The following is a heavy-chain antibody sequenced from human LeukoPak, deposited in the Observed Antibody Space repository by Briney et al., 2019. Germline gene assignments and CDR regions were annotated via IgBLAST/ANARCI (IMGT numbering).Heavy chain of an antibody. V-gene: IGHV1-18*01. CDR3: ARLRYCSSTSCYGYYGMDV. J-gene: IGHJ6*02. CDR2: ISAYNGNT. D-gene: IGHD2-2*01. CDR1: GYTFTSYG. Sequence: ASVKVSCKASGYTFTSYGISWVRQAPGQGLEWMGWISAYNGNTNYAQKLQGRVTMTTDTSTSTAYMELRSLRSDDTAVYYCARLRYCSSTSCYGYYGMDVSGQGTTVTVSS.